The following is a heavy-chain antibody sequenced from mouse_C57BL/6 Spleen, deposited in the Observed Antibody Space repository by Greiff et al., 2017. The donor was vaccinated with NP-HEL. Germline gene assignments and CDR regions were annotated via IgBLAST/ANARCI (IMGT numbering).Heavy chain of an antibody. V-gene: IGHV2-5*01. J-gene: IGHJ4*01. CDR3: SKYYYGSSYGAMDY. CDR2: IWRGGST. Sequence: VQLQQSGPGLVQPSQSLSITCTVSGFSLTSYGVHWVRQSPGKGLEWLGVIWRGGSTDYNATFMSRLSTTKDNSKSQVFCKMNSLQADDTAIYYCSKYYYGSSYGAMDYWGQGTSVTVSS. D-gene: IGHD1-1*01. CDR1: GFSLTSYG.